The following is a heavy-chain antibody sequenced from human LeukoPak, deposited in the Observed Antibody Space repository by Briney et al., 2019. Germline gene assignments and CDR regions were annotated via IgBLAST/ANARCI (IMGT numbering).Heavy chain of an antibody. J-gene: IGHJ4*02. D-gene: IGHD3-22*01. CDR2: INPNSGGT. CDR3: ARGILIDYYDSSGYLAYFDY. V-gene: IGHV1-2*02. CDR1: GYTFTGYY. Sequence: ASVKVSCKASGYTFTGYYMHWVRQAPGQGLEWMGWINPNSGGTNYAQKFQGRVTMTRDTSISTAYMELSRLRSDDTAVCYCARGILIDYYDSSGYLAYFDYWGQGTLVTVSS.